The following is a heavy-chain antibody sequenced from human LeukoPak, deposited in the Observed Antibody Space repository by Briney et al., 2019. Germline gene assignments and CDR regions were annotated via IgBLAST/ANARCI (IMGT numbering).Heavy chain of an antibody. CDR2: TYYRSKWYN. J-gene: IGHJ5*02. CDR1: GDSVSSNSAA. Sequence: SQTLSLTCAISGDSVSSNSAAWNWIRQSPSRGLEWLGRTYYRSKWYNDYAVSVKSRITINPDTSKNRFSLQLDSVTPEDTAVYYCARGHPYGENDWFDPWGQGTLVTVSS. D-gene: IGHD4-17*01. CDR3: ARGHPYGENDWFDP. V-gene: IGHV6-1*01.